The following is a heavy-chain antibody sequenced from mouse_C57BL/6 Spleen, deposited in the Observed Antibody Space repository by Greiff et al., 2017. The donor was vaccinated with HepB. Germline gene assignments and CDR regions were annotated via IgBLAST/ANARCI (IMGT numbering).Heavy chain of an antibody. CDR1: GFNIKDDY. Sequence: VQLKESGAELVRPGASVKLSCTASGFNIKDDYMHWVKQRPEQGLEWIGWIDPENGDTENASKFQGKATITADTSSNTAYLQLSSLTSEDTAVYYCTTLYYGSEAMDYWGQGTSVTVSS. CDR2: IDPENGDT. CDR3: TTLYYGSEAMDY. J-gene: IGHJ4*01. D-gene: IGHD1-1*01. V-gene: IGHV14-4*01.